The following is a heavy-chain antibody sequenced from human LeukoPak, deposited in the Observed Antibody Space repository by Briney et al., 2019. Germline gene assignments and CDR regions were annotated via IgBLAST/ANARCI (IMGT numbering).Heavy chain of an antibody. J-gene: IGHJ3*02. CDR1: GYTFSRSG. CDR2: INAYNGNT. Sequence: GASVNVSCKASGYTFSRSGISGVRQAPGQGLEGVGWINAYNGNTDYAQQCQGRVTMTTDRPTRTGYMELRSLRSDDTAVYYCARHRSHGDAFVIWGQGTMVIVSS. CDR3: ARHRSHGDAFVI. V-gene: IGHV1-18*01.